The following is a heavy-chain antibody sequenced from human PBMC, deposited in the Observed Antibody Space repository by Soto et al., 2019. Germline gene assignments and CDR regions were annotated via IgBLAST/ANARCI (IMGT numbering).Heavy chain of an antibody. CDR2: IYYSGST. D-gene: IGHD4-17*01. Sequence: ASETLSLTCTVSGGSISSSSYYWGWIRQPPGKGLEWIGSIYYSGSTYYNPSLKSRVTISVDTSKNQFSLKLSSVTAADTAVYYCATTTVTKRGLYFDYWGQGTLVTVSS. J-gene: IGHJ4*02. V-gene: IGHV4-39*01. CDR3: ATTTVTKRGLYFDY. CDR1: GGSISSSSYY.